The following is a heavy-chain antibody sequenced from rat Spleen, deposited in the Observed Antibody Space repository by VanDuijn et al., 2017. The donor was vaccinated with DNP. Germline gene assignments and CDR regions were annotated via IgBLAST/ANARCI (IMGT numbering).Heavy chain of an antibody. CDR1: GYTFTTYY. Sequence: QVQLRQSGAEPAKPGSSVKISCKASGYTFTTYYMTWIKQTTGQGLEYLGYINTGSGGTNYNEKFKGKATLTVDKSSSTAFMQLSSLTPDDSAVYYCARGGQGVWFASWGQGTLVTVSS. V-gene: IGHV1-43*01. J-gene: IGHJ3*01. CDR3: ARGGQGVWFAS. CDR2: INTGSGGT. D-gene: IGHD4-1*01.